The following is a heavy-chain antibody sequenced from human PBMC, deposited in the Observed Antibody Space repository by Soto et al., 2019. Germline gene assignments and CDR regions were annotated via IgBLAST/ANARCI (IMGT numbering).Heavy chain of an antibody. CDR3: ARTGGFTVFGVVPSLHYGMDL. Sequence: GESLNISCKGSANTFASHWIAWVRQKPGKGLEVMGVIYPGDSDTEYSPSFRGQVTISVDKSISTAYLHWRGLKASDTAMYYCARTGGFTVFGVVPSLHYGMDLWGQGTTVTVSS. D-gene: IGHD3-3*01. J-gene: IGHJ6*02. CDR2: IYPGDSDT. V-gene: IGHV5-51*01. CDR1: ANTFASHW.